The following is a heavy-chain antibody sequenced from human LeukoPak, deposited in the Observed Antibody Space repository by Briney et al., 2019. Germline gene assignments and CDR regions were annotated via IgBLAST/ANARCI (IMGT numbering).Heavy chain of an antibody. Sequence: PGGSLRLSCAASGFTFSSYGMHWVRQAPGKGLEWVAFIRYDGSNKYYADSVKGRFTISRDNSKNTLYLQMNSLRAEDTAVYYCAKAGYYDSSGHIAEGYFQHWGQGTLVTVSS. D-gene: IGHD3-22*01. CDR3: AKAGYYDSSGHIAEGYFQH. J-gene: IGHJ1*01. CDR1: GFTFSSYG. CDR2: IRYDGSNK. V-gene: IGHV3-30*02.